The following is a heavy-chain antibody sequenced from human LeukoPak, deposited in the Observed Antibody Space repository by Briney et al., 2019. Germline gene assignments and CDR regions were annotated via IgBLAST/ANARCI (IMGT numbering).Heavy chain of an antibody. V-gene: IGHV4-34*01. CDR1: GGSFSGYD. J-gene: IGHJ4*02. CDR3: ARGQGIAAAGTGYFDY. D-gene: IGHD6-13*01. CDR2: INHSGST. Sequence: SETLSLTCGVYGGSFSGYDWSWIRQPPGKGLEWIGEINHSGSTNYNPSLKSRVTISVDTSKNQFSLKLSSVTAADTAVYYCARGQGIAAAGTGYFDYWGQGTLVTVSS.